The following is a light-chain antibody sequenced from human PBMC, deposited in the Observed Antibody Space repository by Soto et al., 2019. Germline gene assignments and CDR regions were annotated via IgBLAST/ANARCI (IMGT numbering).Light chain of an antibody. V-gene: IGKV3-20*01. J-gene: IGKJ2*01. CDR1: QSVSSNY. CDR2: RAS. CDR3: QQYGRSPPFT. Sequence: IVLTQSPGTLSLSPGERATLSCRASQSVSSNYIAWYQQKLGQAPRLLIYRASSRATGIPDRFSGSGSETHFTLTISRLEPEDFAVYFCQQYGRSPPFTFGQGTKVEIK.